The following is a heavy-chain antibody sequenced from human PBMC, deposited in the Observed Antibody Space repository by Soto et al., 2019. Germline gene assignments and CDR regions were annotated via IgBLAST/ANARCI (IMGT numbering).Heavy chain of an antibody. D-gene: IGHD3-9*01. CDR3: ARVNVRYDILTGYYNSYYYYGMDV. Sequence: ASVKVSCKASGYTFTGYYMHWVRQAPGQGLEWMGWINPNSGGTNYAQKFQGRVTMTRDTSISTAYMELSRLRSDDTAVYYCARVNVRYDILTGYYNSYYYYGMDVWGQGTTVTVSS. J-gene: IGHJ6*02. V-gene: IGHV1-2*02. CDR1: GYTFTGYY. CDR2: INPNSGGT.